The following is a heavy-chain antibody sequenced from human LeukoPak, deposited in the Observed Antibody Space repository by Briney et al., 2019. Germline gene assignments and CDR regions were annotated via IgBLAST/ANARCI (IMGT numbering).Heavy chain of an antibody. CDR2: ISGSGGST. CDR3: AKEGDLYCSGGRCYLAAFDI. CDR1: GFTFSSYA. V-gene: IGHV3-23*01. J-gene: IGHJ3*02. Sequence: GGSLRLSCAASGFTFSSYAMSWVRQAPGKGLEWVSAISGSGGSTYYADSVKGRFTISRDNSKNTLYLQMYSLRAEDTAVYYCAKEGDLYCSGGRCYLAAFDIWGQGTMVTVSS. D-gene: IGHD2-15*01.